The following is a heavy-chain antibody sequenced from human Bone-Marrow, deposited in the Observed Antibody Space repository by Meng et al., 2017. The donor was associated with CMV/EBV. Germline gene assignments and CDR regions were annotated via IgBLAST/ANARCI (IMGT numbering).Heavy chain of an antibody. D-gene: IGHD4-11*01. CDR1: GFTVSSNY. CDR2: IYSGGST. Sequence: GESLKISCAASGFTVSSNYMSWVRQAPGKGLEWVSVIYSGGSTYYADSVKGRFTISRDNSKNMLYLEMNSLSVEDTAMYYCVKDLLDYRTPWVSWGQGTLVTVSS. CDR3: VKDLLDYRTPWVS. J-gene: IGHJ1*01. V-gene: IGHV3-53*01.